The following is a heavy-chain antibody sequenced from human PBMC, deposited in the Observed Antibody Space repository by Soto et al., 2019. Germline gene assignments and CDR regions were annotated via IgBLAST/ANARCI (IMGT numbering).Heavy chain of an antibody. CDR2: GGSGGSR. CDR1: GFTFSTYG. CDR3: VKFRGRAYPYYYMDV. V-gene: IGHV3-23*01. D-gene: IGHD3-10*01. Sequence: DVQLLESGGGLVQWGGSLRLSCVTSGFTFSTYGMTWVRQAPGKGLEWVSYGGSGGSRYYAESVKGRFTISRDNSKNPLSLEMNSPRAEDTATYYCVKFRGRAYPYYYMDVWGKGTTVTVSS. J-gene: IGHJ6*03.